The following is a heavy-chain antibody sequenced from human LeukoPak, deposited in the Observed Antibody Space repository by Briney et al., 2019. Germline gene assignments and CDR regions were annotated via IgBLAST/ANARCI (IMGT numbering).Heavy chain of an antibody. J-gene: IGHJ5*02. CDR1: GYTFTSYY. Sequence: GASVKVSCKASGYTFTSYYMHWVRRAPGQGLEWMGIINPSGGSTSYAQKFQGRVTMTRDMSTSTVYMELSSLRSEDTAVYYCAREFDDYGDYYWFDPWGQGTLVTVSS. D-gene: IGHD4-17*01. CDR2: INPSGGST. V-gene: IGHV1-46*01. CDR3: AREFDDYGDYYWFDP.